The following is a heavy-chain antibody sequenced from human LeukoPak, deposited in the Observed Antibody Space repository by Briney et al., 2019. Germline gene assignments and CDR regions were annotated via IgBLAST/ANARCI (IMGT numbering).Heavy chain of an antibody. J-gene: IGHJ4*02. Sequence: ASVKVSCKASGYTFTSYGISWVQQAPGQGLEWMGWISAYNGNTNYAQKLQGRVTMTTDTSTSTAYMELRSLRSDDTAVYYCARVELRYFDWLVRVDYWGQGTLVTVSS. CDR3: ARVELRYFDWLVRVDY. CDR2: ISAYNGNT. D-gene: IGHD3-9*01. V-gene: IGHV1-18*04. CDR1: GYTFTSYG.